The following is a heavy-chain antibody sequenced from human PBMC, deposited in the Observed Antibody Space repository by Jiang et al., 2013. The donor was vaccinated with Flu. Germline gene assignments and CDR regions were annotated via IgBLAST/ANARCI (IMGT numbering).Heavy chain of an antibody. J-gene: IGHJ6*02. CDR1: GASIGAGVDLL. CDR2: LLSFGTT. Sequence: ALTCSVSGASIGAGVDLLFGVWISSVPRAGPGVDWEHLLSFGTTFYNPALQSRVVMSVDTSKSQFSLTLRSMSPADTAVYYCVGSEYDESGWGARKTFYFYGVDVWGQGITVTVSS. CDR3: VGSEYDESGWGARKTFYFYGVDV. D-gene: IGHD6-19*01. V-gene: IGHV4-30-4*01.